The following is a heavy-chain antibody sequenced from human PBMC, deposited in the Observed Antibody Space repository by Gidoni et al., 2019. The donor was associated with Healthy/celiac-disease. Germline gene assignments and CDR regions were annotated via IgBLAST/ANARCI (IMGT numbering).Heavy chain of an antibody. CDR3: ARRRTYYYDSSGYEDY. CDR1: GSTLTGYG. CDR2: ISAYNGNT. D-gene: IGHD3-22*01. V-gene: IGHV1-18*01. J-gene: IGHJ4*02. Sequence: QVQLVQSGAEVKKPGASVKVSCKASGSTLTGYGISWVRQAPGQGLEWMGWISAYNGNTNYAQKLQGRVTMTTDTSTSTAYMELRSLRSDDTAVYYCARRRTYYYDSSGYEDYWGQGTLVTVSS.